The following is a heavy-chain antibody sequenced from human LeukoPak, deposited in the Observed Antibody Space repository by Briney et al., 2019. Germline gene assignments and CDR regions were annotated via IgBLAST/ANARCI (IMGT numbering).Heavy chain of an antibody. Sequence: GASVKVSCKASGYTVTGYYMHWVRQAPGQGLEWMGWINPNSGVINYAQKFQGRVTITRDTSISTAYMELSRLRSDGTAVYYCARDRAQGIVVVPAASHWFDPWGQGTLVTVSS. CDR3: ARDRAQGIVVVPAASHWFDP. CDR2: INPNSGVI. D-gene: IGHD2-2*01. V-gene: IGHV1-2*02. CDR1: GYTVTGYY. J-gene: IGHJ5*02.